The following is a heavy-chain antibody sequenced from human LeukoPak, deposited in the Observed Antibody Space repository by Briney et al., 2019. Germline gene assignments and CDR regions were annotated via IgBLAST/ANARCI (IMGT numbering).Heavy chain of an antibody. CDR1: GGSLSDYY. Sequence: SETLSLTCAVYGGSLSDYYWSWIRQPLGKGLEWIGEINYSGTTNYKPSLKSRVTISVDTSKNQFSLKLTSVTAADTAVYYCARHRCASATCQMRYVFDIWGQGTMVTVST. CDR2: INYSGTT. D-gene: IGHD4/OR15-4a*01. J-gene: IGHJ3*02. CDR3: ARHRCASATCQMRYVFDI. V-gene: IGHV4-34*01.